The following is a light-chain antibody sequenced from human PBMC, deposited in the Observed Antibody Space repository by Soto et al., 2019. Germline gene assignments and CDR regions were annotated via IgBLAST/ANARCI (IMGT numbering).Light chain of an antibody. CDR2: AAS. Sequence: DIQMTQSPSSLSASVGDRVTITCRASQSISSYLNWYQQKPGKAPKLLIYAASSLQSGVPSRFSGSGSGTDFTLTISSLQPEDFATDYCQQSYSTPFTFGRGTKVDIK. CDR1: QSISSY. V-gene: IGKV1-39*01. CDR3: QQSYSTPFT. J-gene: IGKJ3*01.